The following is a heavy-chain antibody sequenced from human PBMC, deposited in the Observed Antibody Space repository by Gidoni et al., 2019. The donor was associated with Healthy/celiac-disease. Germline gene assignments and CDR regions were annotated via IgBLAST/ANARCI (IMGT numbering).Heavy chain of an antibody. CDR1: GGSISSGGYS. D-gene: IGHD6-13*01. V-gene: IGHV4-30-2*01. CDR3: VGSSWGFDY. CDR2: IYHSGST. Sequence: QLQLQESGSGLVKPSQTLSLTCAVSGGSISSGGYSWSWIRQPPGKVLEWIGYIYHSGSTYYNPSLKSRVTISVERSKNQFSLKLSSVTAADTAVYYCVGSSWGFDYWGQGTLVTVSS. J-gene: IGHJ4*02.